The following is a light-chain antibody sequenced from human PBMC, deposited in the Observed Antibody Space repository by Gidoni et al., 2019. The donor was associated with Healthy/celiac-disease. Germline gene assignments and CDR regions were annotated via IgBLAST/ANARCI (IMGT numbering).Light chain of an antibody. J-gene: IGKJ2*01. Sequence: DIVMTQSPDSLAVSLSERATINCKSSQSVLYSSNNKNYLAWYQQKPGQPPKLLIYWASTRESGVPDRFRGSGSGTDFTLPISSLQAEDVAVYYCQQYYSTQYTFGQGTKLEIK. CDR3: QQYYSTQYT. CDR1: QSVLYSSNNKNY. CDR2: WAS. V-gene: IGKV4-1*01.